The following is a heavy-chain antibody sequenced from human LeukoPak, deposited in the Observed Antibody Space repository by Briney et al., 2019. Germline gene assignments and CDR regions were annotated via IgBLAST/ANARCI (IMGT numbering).Heavy chain of an antibody. D-gene: IGHD5-18*01. V-gene: IGHV4-39*07. Sequence: SETLSLTCTVSGGSISTSSYYWGWVRQPPGKGLEWIGNIFYSGSTYYSPSLKSRVTISVDTSKNQFSLKLSSVTAADTAVYYCARSEYSYGADAFDIWGQGTMVTVSS. CDR3: ARSEYSYGADAFDI. CDR1: GGSISTSSYY. CDR2: IFYSGST. J-gene: IGHJ3*02.